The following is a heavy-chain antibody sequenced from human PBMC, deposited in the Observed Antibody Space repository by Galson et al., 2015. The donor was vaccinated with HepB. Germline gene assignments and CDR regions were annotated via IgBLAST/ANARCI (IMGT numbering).Heavy chain of an antibody. CDR3: ARAWLRYGMDV. J-gene: IGHJ6*02. V-gene: IGHV1-3*01. D-gene: IGHD5-12*01. Sequence: SVKVSCKASGYTFTSYAMHWVRQAPGQRLEWMGWINAGNGNTKYSQKFQGRVTITRDTSASTAYTELSSLRSEDTAVYYCARAWLRYGMDVWGQGTTVTVSS. CDR1: GYTFTSYA. CDR2: INAGNGNT.